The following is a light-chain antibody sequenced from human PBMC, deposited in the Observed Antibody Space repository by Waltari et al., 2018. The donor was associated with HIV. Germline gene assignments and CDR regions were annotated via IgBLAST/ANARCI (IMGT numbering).Light chain of an antibody. V-gene: IGLV3-1*01. CDR3: QAWDSHTVV. Sequence: SYDLTQPPSVSVSPGQTANIACSGDNLDEKYTSWYQQKADQAPVLLMYQDTKRPEGIPARFSGSVSGNTATLTISGTLPLDEGDYYCQAWDSHTVVFGGGTKLTVL. J-gene: IGLJ2*01. CDR1: NLDEKY. CDR2: QDT.